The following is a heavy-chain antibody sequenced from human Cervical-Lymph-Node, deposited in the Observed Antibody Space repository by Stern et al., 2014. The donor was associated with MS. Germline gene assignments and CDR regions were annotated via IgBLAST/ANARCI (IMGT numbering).Heavy chain of an antibody. Sequence: EVQLVESGGGLVQPGGSLRLSCAASGFIFKNYAVSWVRQAPGMRLEWVSTITGSGGNTYHADSVKGRFTISRDNSKNIVDLHMNSLRADDTAVYYCVREEYSTASFDFWGHGTLVTVSS. J-gene: IGHJ4*01. CDR1: GFIFKNYA. CDR2: ITGSGGNT. V-gene: IGHV3-23*04. D-gene: IGHD6-13*01. CDR3: VREEYSTASFDF.